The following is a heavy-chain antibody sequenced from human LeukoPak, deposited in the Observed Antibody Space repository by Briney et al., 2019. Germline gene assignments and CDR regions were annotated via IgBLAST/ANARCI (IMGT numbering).Heavy chain of an antibody. D-gene: IGHD2-15*01. J-gene: IGHJ6*03. CDR3: AISCSGGSCYSEGNYYMDV. CDR2: INPNSGGT. Sequence: ASVKVSCKASGYTFTGYYMHWLRQAPGQGLEWMGWINPNSGGTNYAQKFQGRVTMTRDTSISTAYMELSRLRSDDTAVYYCAISCSGGSCYSEGNYYMDVWGKGTTVTVSS. CDR1: GYTFTGYY. V-gene: IGHV1-2*02.